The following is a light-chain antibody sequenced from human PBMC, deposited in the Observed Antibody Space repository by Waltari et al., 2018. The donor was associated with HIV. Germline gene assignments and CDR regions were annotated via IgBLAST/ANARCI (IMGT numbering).Light chain of an antibody. CDR1: QNVSTN. J-gene: IGKJ3*01. Sequence: ETVITQSPGALSVSPGERLTLSCRASQNVSTNLAWSQQKPGHPPRLRIYGASARATNGPARFSGSGSGTEVNLSFAALRSEDLAVYVCQQYNSWPRTFGPGSKVNIK. CDR2: GAS. CDR3: QQYNSWPRT. V-gene: IGKV3-15*01.